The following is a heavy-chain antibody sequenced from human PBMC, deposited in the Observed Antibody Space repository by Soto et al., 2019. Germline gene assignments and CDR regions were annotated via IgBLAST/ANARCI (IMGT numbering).Heavy chain of an antibody. D-gene: IGHD6-19*01. CDR1: GFTFSDYY. CDR3: AKGVPGIAVAGTGYFQH. J-gene: IGHJ1*01. V-gene: IGHV3-11*05. CDR2: ISGTKSFT. Sequence: GGSLRLSCAASGFTFSDYYMSWIRQAPGKGLEIVSYISGTKSFTDYADSVKGRFTISRDNSKKTVYLQMNSLRAEDTAVYYSAKGVPGIAVAGTGYFQHWGQGTLVTVSS.